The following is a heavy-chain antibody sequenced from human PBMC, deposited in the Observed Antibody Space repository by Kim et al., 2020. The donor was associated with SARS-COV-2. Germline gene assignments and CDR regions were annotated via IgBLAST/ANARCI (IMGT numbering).Heavy chain of an antibody. Sequence: GESLKISCKGSGYTFSTYWISWVRQMPGKGLEWMGKIDTFHSDTNYSPSFQGHVTISVDKSISTAYLQWSSLKASDTAMYYCATASRSGSYYSASWGQGVLVSVSS. CDR2: IDTFHSDT. CDR1: GYTFSTYW. J-gene: IGHJ5*02. D-gene: IGHD3-10*01. CDR3: ATASRSGSYYSAS. V-gene: IGHV5-10-1*01.